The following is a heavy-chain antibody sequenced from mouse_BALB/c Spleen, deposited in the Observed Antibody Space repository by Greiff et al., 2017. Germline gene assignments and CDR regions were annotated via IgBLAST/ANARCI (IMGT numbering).Heavy chain of an antibody. CDR3: ARGEYYFDY. Sequence: QVQLKQSGAELVKPGASVKLSCKTSGYTFTSYWIQWVKQRPGQGLGWIGEIFPGTGTTYYNEKFKGKATLTIDTSSSTAYMQLSSLTSEDSAVYFCARGEYYFDYWGQGTTLTVSS. CDR1: GYTFTSYW. V-gene: IGHV1S132*01. J-gene: IGHJ2*01. CDR2: IFPGTGTT.